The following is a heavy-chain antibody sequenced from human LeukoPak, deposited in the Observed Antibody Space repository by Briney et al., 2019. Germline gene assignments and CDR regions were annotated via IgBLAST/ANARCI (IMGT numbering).Heavy chain of an antibody. J-gene: IGHJ4*02. CDR2: ISYDGSDK. D-gene: IGHD6-19*01. V-gene: IGHV3-30*03. CDR1: GFTFSTYG. Sequence: GGSLRLSCAASGFTFSTYGMHWVRQAPGKGLEWVAVISYDGSDKYYADSVRGRFTITRDNSENTLYLQMNSLRAEDTAVYYCATVAVAGPIDYWGQGTLVTVSS. CDR3: ATVAVAGPIDY.